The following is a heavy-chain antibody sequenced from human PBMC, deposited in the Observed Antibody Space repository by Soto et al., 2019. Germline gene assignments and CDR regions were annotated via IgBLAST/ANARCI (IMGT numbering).Heavy chain of an antibody. CDR3: ARGVPYYYGMDV. D-gene: IGHD1-1*01. J-gene: IGHJ6*02. CDR2: ITGSGDST. V-gene: IGHV3-23*01. CDR1: GFTFSSYA. Sequence: GGSLRLSCAASGFTFSSYAMSWVRQAPGKGLEWVSAITGSGDSTYYADSVKGRFTISRDNSRNTLYLQMNSLRAEDTAVYYCARGVPYYYGMDVWGQGTTVTVSS.